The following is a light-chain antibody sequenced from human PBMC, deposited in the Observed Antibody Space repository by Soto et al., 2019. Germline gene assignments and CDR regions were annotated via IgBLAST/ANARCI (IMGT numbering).Light chain of an antibody. Sequence: QSALTQPASVSGSPGQSITISCTGTSSDVGGSSYVSWYQQRPGKAPKLMISEVSNRPSDISDRFSGSRSDNTASLTISGLQAEDEADYYCSSYSRSGSLYVFGTGTKVTVL. V-gene: IGLV2-14*01. CDR1: SSDVGGSSY. J-gene: IGLJ1*01. CDR3: SSYSRSGSLYV. CDR2: EVS.